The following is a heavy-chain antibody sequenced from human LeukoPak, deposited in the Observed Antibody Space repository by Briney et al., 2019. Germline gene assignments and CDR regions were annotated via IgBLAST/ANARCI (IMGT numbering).Heavy chain of an antibody. CDR1: GFIFSSYS. Sequence: AGGSLRLSCAASGFIFSSYSMNWVRQAPGKGLEWVSSISRSNSHIYYADSVKGRFTISRDNSKNTLYLQMNSLRAEDTAVYYCAKEAYDSSGYYYGYFQHWGQGTLVTVSS. J-gene: IGHJ1*01. CDR2: ISRSNSHI. V-gene: IGHV3-21*04. D-gene: IGHD3-22*01. CDR3: AKEAYDSSGYYYGYFQH.